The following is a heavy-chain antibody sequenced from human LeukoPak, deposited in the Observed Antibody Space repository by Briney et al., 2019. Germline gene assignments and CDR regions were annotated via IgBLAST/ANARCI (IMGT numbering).Heavy chain of an antibody. V-gene: IGHV3-7*01. CDR1: GFTFSSYW. J-gene: IGHJ4*02. D-gene: IGHD3-16*01. CDR3: ARDQAYDFVWGSYVY. CDR2: IKQDGSEK. Sequence: GGSLRLPCAVSGFTFSSYWMSWVRQAPGKGLEWVANIKQDGSEKYYVDSVKGRFTISRDNAKNSLYLQMNSLRAEDTAVYYCARDQAYDFVWGSYVYWGQGTLVTVSS.